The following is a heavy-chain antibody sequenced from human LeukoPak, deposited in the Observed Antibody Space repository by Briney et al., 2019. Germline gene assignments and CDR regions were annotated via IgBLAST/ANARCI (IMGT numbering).Heavy chain of an antibody. V-gene: IGHV3-53*01. Sequence: GGSLRLSCAASGFTFSSHWMHWVRQAPGKGLEWVSVIYSGGRTYYADSVKGRFTISRDSSKNTLYLQMDSLRTEDTAVYYCAMGATGEYLQYWGQGTLVTVSS. CDR1: GFTFSSHW. J-gene: IGHJ1*01. CDR2: IYSGGRT. CDR3: AMGATGEYLQY. D-gene: IGHD1-26*01.